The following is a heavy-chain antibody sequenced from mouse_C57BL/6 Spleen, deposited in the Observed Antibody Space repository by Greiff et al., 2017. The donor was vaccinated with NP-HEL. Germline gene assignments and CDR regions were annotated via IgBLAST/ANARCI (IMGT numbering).Heavy chain of an antibody. J-gene: IGHJ1*03. V-gene: IGHV1-82*01. CDR3: ARRGYDSHWYCDV. CDR1: GYAFSSSW. CDR2: IYPGDGDT. Sequence: QVQLQQSGPELVKPGASVKISCKASGYAFSSSWMNWVKQRPGQGLEWIGRIYPGDGDTNYNGKFKGKATLTADKSSSTAYMQLSSLISEASAVYFGARRGYDSHWYCDVWGTGTTLTVSS. D-gene: IGHD2-3*01.